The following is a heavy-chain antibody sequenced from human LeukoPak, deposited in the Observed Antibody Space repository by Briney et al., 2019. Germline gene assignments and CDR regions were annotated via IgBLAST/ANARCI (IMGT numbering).Heavy chain of an antibody. CDR1: GFTFGDYA. Sequence: PGRSLKLSCTASGFTFGDYAMSWFRQAPGKGLEWVGFIRSKAYGGTTEYAASVKGRFTISRDDSKSIAYLQMNSLKTEDTAVYYCTRVREGYYYGSGSSLDYWGQGTLVTVSS. V-gene: IGHV3-49*03. CDR2: IRSKAYGGTT. CDR3: TRVREGYYYGSGSSLDY. J-gene: IGHJ4*02. D-gene: IGHD3-10*01.